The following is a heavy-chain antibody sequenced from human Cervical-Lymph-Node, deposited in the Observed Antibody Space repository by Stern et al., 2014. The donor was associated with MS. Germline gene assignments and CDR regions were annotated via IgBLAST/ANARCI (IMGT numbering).Heavy chain of an antibody. CDR3: ARAQREGCSSTSCLPIYYYYYGMDV. CDR2: MNPNSGNT. D-gene: IGHD2-2*01. J-gene: IGHJ6*02. V-gene: IGHV1-8*01. CDR1: GYTFTSYD. Sequence: QLVQSGAEVKKPGASVKVSCKASGYTFTSYDINWVRQATGQGLEWMGWMNPNSGNTGYAQKFQGRVTMTRNTSISTAYMELSSLRSEDTGVYYCARAQREGCSSTSCLPIYYYYYGMDVWGQGTTVTVSS.